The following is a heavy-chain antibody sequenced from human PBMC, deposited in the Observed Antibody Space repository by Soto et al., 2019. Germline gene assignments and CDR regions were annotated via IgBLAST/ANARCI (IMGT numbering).Heavy chain of an antibody. CDR1: GGSISSSSYY. V-gene: IGHV4-39*01. J-gene: IGHJ5*02. CDR2: TYYSGST. CDR3: ARKLVVVAASGEWYDP. Sequence: PSETLSLTCTVSGGSISSSSYYWGWIRQPPGKGLEWIGSTYYSGSTYYNPSLKSRVTISVDTSKNQFSLKLSSVTAADTAVYYCARKLVVVAASGEWYDPWGEGTLVTVSS. D-gene: IGHD2-15*01.